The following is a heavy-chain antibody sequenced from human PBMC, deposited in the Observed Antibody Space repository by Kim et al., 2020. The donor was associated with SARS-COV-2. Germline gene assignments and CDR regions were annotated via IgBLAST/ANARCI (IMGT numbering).Heavy chain of an antibody. Sequence: GGSLRLSCAASGFTFSDYAMNWVRQAPGKGLEWVSSISGRGATTDYADSVKGRFTISRDNSKNTLYLQMNTLRAEDTAVYYCAKSSCSGGSCCSARGWFDPWGQGTLVTVSS. D-gene: IGHD2-15*01. CDR1: GFTFSDYA. J-gene: IGHJ5*02. CDR2: ISGRGATT. CDR3: AKSSCSGGSCCSARGWFDP. V-gene: IGHV3-23*01.